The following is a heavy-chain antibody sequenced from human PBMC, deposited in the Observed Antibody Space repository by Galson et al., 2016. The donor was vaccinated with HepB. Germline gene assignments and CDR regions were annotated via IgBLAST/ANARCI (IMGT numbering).Heavy chain of an antibody. CDR1: GYTFTKYR. CDR2: ISGYSGDT. Sequence: SVKVSCKASGYTFTKYRVSWVRQAPGQGLEWLAWISGYSGDTTSSPRFQGRVTLTTDTSTTTVYMEVRSFISADTAVYYCARGPLRYAYMDVWGKGTTVTVSS. J-gene: IGHJ6*03. CDR3: ARGPLRYAYMDV. V-gene: IGHV1-18*04. D-gene: IGHD3-9*01.